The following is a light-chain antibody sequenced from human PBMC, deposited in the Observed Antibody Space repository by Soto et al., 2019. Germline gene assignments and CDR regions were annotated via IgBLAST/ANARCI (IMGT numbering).Light chain of an antibody. CDR1: QSVSSSC. Sequence: EIVLTQSPGTLSLSPGEGATLSCRASQSVSSSCLAWYQQKPGQAPRLLIYGASSRATGIPDRFSGSGSGTDFTLTISRLEPEDFAVYYCQQYSSSPPLAFGEGTKVEIK. V-gene: IGKV3-20*01. CDR2: GAS. CDR3: QQYSSSPPLA. J-gene: IGKJ1*01.